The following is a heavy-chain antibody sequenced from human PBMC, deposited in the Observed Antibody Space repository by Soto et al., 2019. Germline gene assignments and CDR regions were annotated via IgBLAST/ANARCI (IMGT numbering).Heavy chain of an antibody. CDR2: IYSGGGT. CDR3: ATESRSGSGYWYFDL. D-gene: IGHD1-26*01. Sequence: EVQLVESGGGLIQPGGSLRLSCAASGFTVSSNQMSCVRQAPGKGLEWVSVIYSGGGTYYADSVKGRFTISRDNSKNTLYLQMNSLRAEDTAVYYCATESRSGSGYWYFDLWGRGTLVTVSS. V-gene: IGHV3-53*01. J-gene: IGHJ2*01. CDR1: GFTVSSNQ.